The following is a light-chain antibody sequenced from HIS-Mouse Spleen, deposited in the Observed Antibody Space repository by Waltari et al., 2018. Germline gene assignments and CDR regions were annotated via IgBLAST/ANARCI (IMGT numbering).Light chain of an antibody. CDR1: QSVSSN. V-gene: IGKV3D-15*03. CDR2: GAS. Sequence: TQSPATLSVSPGERATLSCRASQSVSSNLAWYQQKPGQAPRLLIYGASIRATGIPARFSGSGSGTEFTLTISILQSEDFAVYYCQQYNNWPPLTFGGGTKVEIK. CDR3: QQYNNWPPLT. J-gene: IGKJ4*01.